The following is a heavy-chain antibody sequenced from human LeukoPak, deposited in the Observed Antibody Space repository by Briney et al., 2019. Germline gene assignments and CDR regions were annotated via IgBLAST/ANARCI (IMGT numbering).Heavy chain of an antibody. CDR3: AREIVVVPAASFGEIDY. J-gene: IGHJ4*02. D-gene: IGHD2-2*01. CDR1: GGSISSSSYY. V-gene: IGHV4-39*07. CDR2: IYYSGST. Sequence: SETLSLTCTVSGGSISSSSYYWGWIRQPPGKGLEWIGSIYYSGSTYYNPSLKSRVTISVDTSKNQFSLKLSSVTAADTAVYYCAREIVVVPAASFGEIDYWGQGTLVTVSS.